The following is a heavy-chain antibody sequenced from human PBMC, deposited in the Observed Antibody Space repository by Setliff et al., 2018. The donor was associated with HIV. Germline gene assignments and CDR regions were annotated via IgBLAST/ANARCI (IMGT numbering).Heavy chain of an antibody. Sequence: ASVKVSCKASGYTFSTYGISWVRQAPGQGLEWMGWISAYNGNTNYAQKLQGRVTVTTDTSTSTAYMELGSLRSDDTAVYYCARDRGVYCISSSCYSPVDAFDIWGQGTRVTVSS. CDR2: ISAYNGNT. CDR3: ARDRGVYCISSSCYSPVDAFDI. CDR1: GYTFSTYG. J-gene: IGHJ3*02. D-gene: IGHD2-2*01. V-gene: IGHV1-18*01.